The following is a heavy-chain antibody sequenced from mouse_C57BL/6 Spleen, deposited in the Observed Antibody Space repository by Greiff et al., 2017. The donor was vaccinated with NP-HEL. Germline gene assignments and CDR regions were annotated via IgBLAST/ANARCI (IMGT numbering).Heavy chain of an antibody. V-gene: IGHV1-69*01. CDR2: IDPSDSYT. CDR3: ARDLYGSRAWFAY. J-gene: IGHJ3*01. CDR1: GYTFTSYW. Sequence: QVQLQQPGAELVMPGASVKLSCKASGYTFTSYWMHWVKQRPGQGLEWIGEIDPSDSYTNYNQKFKGKSTLTVDKSSSTAYMQLSSLTSEDSAVYYCARDLYGSRAWFAYWGQGTLVTVSA. D-gene: IGHD1-1*01.